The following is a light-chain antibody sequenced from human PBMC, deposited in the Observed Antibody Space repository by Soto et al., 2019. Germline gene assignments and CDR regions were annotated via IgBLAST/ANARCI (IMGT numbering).Light chain of an antibody. CDR1: QRINW. CDR2: EAS. V-gene: IGKV1-5*03. Sequence: DIQLAQSPSTLSASVGDRITITCRATQRINWLAWYQQKPRKAPKLLIFEASRLESGVPSRFSGSGSGTECTLTISSLQPADFGTYYCQHYDTYSPMWTFGQGTKVDVK. J-gene: IGKJ1*01. CDR3: QHYDTYSPMWT.